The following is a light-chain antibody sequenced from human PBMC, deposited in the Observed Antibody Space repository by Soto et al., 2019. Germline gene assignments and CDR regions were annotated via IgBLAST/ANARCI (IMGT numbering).Light chain of an antibody. V-gene: IGKV3-15*01. CDR3: QQYNDWPPIT. CDR2: YAS. J-gene: IGKJ5*01. CDR1: HSVSNN. Sequence: EIIMTQSPATLSVSPGERATLSCRASHSVSNNLAWYQQKPGQAPRLLIYYASTRATGIPARFSGSGSGTEFTLTISSLQSEDFALYYCQQYNDWPPITFGQGTRLEVK.